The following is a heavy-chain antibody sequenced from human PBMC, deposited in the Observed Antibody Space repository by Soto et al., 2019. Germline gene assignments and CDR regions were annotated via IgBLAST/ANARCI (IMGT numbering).Heavy chain of an antibody. Sequence: GGSLRLSCAASGFIFSDYYMSWVRQAPGKGLEWVANIKQDGSEKYYVDSVKGRFTISRDNAKNSLYLQMNSLRAEDTAVYYCARGSRQLWLNYWGQGTLVTVSS. CDR3: ARGSRQLWLNY. V-gene: IGHV3-7*04. CDR1: GFIFSDYY. J-gene: IGHJ4*02. D-gene: IGHD5-18*01. CDR2: IKQDGSEK.